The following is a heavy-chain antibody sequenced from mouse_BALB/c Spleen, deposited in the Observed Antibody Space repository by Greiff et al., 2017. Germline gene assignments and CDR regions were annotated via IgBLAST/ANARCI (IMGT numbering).Heavy chain of an antibody. CDR2: IFPGTGTT. D-gene: IGHD2-3*01. J-gene: IGHJ1*01. CDR3: ARSVDGWYFDV. CDR1: GYTFTSYW. Sequence: QVQLKESGAELVKPGASVKLSCKTSGYTFTSYWIQWVKQRPGQGLGWIGEIFPGTGTTYYNEKFKGKATLTIDTSSSTAYMQLSSLTSEDSAVYFCARSVDGWYFDVWGAGTTVTVSS. V-gene: IGHV1S132*01.